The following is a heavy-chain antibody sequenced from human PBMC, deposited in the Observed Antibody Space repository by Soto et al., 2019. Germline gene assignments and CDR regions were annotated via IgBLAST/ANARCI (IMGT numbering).Heavy chain of an antibody. V-gene: IGHV3-43*01. CDR1: GFTFDDYT. D-gene: IGHD6-13*01. CDR2: ISWDGGST. Sequence: GSLRLSCAASGFTFDDYTMHWVRQAPGKGLEWVSLISWDGGSTYYADSVKGRFTISRDNSKNSLYLQMNSLRTEDTALYYCASSSSWAPLGIWGQGTMVTVSS. J-gene: IGHJ3*02. CDR3: ASSSSWAPLGI.